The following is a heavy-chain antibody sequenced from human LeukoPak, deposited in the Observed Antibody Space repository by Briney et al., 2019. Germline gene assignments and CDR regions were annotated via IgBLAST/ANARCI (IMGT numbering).Heavy chain of an antibody. CDR2: VRYDQSAT. CDR3: VKDQGECPGSRCYLRFLEY. J-gene: IGHJ4*02. D-gene: IGHD3-3*01. Sequence: GGSLRLSCAASGLSFSIYGMHWVRQAPGKGLEWVTFVRYDQSATVYADSVQGRFAISRDNSKNTVYLQMNSLRVEDTALYFCVKDQGECPGSRCYLRFLEYWGQGTLVIVSS. CDR1: GLSFSIYG. V-gene: IGHV3-30*02.